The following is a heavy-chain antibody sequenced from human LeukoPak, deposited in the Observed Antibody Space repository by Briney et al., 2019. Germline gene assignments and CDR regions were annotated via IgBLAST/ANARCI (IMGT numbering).Heavy chain of an antibody. V-gene: IGHV4-4*07. Sequence: PSETLSLTCTVSGGSISSYCWSWIRQPAGKGLEWIGRIYTSGSTNYNPSLKSRVTMSVDTSKNQFSLKLSSVTAADTAVYYCASSSSWPNLYYYYYIDVWGKGTTVTISS. CDR2: IYTSGST. D-gene: IGHD6-13*01. CDR1: GGSISSYC. J-gene: IGHJ6*03. CDR3: ASSSSWPNLYYYYYIDV.